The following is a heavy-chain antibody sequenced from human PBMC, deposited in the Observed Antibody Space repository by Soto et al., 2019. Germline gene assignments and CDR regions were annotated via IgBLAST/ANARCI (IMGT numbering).Heavy chain of an antibody. CDR2: TSYDGRTK. CDR3: AKDIGGSSWYENYYYGMDV. V-gene: IGHV3-30*18. Sequence: GGSLRLSCAASGFSFSSFGMHWVRQAPGKGPEGVAVTSYDGRTKYYADSVKGRFSISRDNPTNTLYLQMNSLRAEGTAVYYCAKDIGGSSWYENYYYGMDVWGQGTTVTVSS. CDR1: GFSFSSFG. J-gene: IGHJ6*02. D-gene: IGHD6-13*01.